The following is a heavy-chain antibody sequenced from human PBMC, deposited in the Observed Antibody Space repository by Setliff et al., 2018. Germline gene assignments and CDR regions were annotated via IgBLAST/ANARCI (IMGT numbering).Heavy chain of an antibody. CDR1: GYSFTRYY. J-gene: IGHJ4*02. CDR3: AKGLPVGRVQNWNYFDR. D-gene: IGHD1-1*01. Sequence: ASVKVSCKTSGYSFTRYYVHWVRQAPGQGLEWTGIINTSGGSTSFAQKFQGRVTMTRDTSTSTVYMELSSLTSDDTAVYYCAKGLPVGRVQNWNYFDRWGQGTLVTVSS. CDR2: INTSGGST. V-gene: IGHV1-46*01.